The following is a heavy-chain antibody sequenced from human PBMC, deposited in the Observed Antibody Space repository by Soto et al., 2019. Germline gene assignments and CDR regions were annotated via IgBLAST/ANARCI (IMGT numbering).Heavy chain of an antibody. V-gene: IGHV4-59*08. Sequence: QVQLQESGPGLVKPSETLSLTCTVSGGSISSYYWSWTRQPPGKGLEWIGYIYYSGSTNYNPSLXSXAXIXLDTSKNQFSLKLSSVTAADTAVYYCARRYGPGFDYWGQGTLVTVSS. CDR2: IYYSGST. CDR3: ARRYGPGFDY. CDR1: GGSISSYY. D-gene: IGHD4-17*01. J-gene: IGHJ4*02.